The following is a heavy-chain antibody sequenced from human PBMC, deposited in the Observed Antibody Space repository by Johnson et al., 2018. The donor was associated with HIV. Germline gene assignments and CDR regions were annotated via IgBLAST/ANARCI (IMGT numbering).Heavy chain of an antibody. CDR2: IWYDGSNK. CDR3: GGRGLDSGGFHI. J-gene: IGHJ3*02. D-gene: IGHD1-26*01. Sequence: QVQLVESGGGVVQPGRSLRLSCAASGFSFSTYDLHWVRQAPGRGLEWVALIWYDGSNKYYADSVKGRFTISRDNSKNTLYLQMNSLGAEDTAVYCCGGRGLDSGGFHIWGQGTMVTVSS. CDR1: GFSFSTYD. V-gene: IGHV3-33*01.